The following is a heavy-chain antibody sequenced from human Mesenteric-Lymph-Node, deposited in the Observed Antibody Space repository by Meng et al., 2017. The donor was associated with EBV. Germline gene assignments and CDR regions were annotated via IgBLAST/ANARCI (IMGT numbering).Heavy chain of an antibody. CDR3: AHKDDVRDGAPFDS. Sequence: LKESGPALVKPTQTLPLTCRFAGFSLNTGGVGVGWIRQPPGKALEWLALIYWDDDKRYNPSLKTRLTITKDTSKNQVVLTMTNMDPVDTATYYCAHKDDVRDGAPFDSWGQGTLVTVSS. CDR2: IYWDDDK. V-gene: IGHV2-5*02. J-gene: IGHJ4*02. CDR1: GFSLNTGGVG. D-gene: IGHD3-10*02.